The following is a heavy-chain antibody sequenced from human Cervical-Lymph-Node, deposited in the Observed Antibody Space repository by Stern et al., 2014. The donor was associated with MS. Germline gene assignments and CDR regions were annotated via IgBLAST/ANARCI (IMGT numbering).Heavy chain of an antibody. CDR1: AGSISSGGYY. CDR2: IYYSGST. Sequence: VQLVESSPGLVKPSQTLSLTCTVSAGSISSGGYYLSLIRQHPGKGLEWIGYIYYSGSTYYNPSLKSRVTISVDTSKNQFSLKLSSVTAADTAVYYCARGPPEYSYGYVYWGQGTLVTVSS. CDR3: ARGPPEYSYGYVY. J-gene: IGHJ4*02. V-gene: IGHV4-31*03. D-gene: IGHD5-18*01.